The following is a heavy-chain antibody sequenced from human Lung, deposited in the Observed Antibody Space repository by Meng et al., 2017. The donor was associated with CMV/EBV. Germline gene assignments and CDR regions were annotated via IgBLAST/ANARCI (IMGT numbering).Heavy chain of an antibody. V-gene: IGHV3-7*01. Sequence: SCSASEFTFSNHWISWVRQAPGKGLEWVANIREDGSEQHYADSVKGRFSISRDNAKNSLYLQMNSLRGEDTAVYYCARVKKAVHFDNWGQGTLVNGAS. CDR1: EFTFSNHW. CDR2: IREDGSEQ. J-gene: IGHJ4*02. D-gene: IGHD6-6*01. CDR3: ARVKKAVHFDN.